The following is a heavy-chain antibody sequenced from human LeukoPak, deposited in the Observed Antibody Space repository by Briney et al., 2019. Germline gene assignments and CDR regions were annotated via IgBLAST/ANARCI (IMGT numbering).Heavy chain of an antibody. CDR1: GNTFTGYY. V-gene: IGHV1-2*02. CDR3: ARDAELAMVF. D-gene: IGHD5-18*01. J-gene: IGHJ4*02. CDR2: INPNSGGT. Sequence: ASVKVSRKASGNTFTGYYMHWVRQAPGQGLEWMGWINPNSGGTNYAQKFQGRVTLTRDTSISTAYMELSRLRSDDTAVYYCARDAELAMVFWGQGTLVTVSS.